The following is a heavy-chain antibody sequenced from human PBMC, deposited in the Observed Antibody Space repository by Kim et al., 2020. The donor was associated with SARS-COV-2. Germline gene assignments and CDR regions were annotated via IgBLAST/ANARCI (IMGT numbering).Heavy chain of an antibody. CDR3: AKGLLWFGQPTWAFDI. CDR2: ISGSGGST. Sequence: GGSLRLSCAASGFTFSSYAMSWVRQAPGKGLEWVSAISGSGGSTYYADSVKGRFTISRDNSKNTLYLQMNSLRAEDTAVYYCAKGLLWFGQPTWAFDIWGQGTMVTVSS. CDR1: GFTFSSYA. V-gene: IGHV3-23*01. J-gene: IGHJ3*02. D-gene: IGHD3-10*01.